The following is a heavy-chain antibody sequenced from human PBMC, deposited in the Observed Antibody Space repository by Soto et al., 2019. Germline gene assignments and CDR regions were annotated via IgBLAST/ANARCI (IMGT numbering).Heavy chain of an antibody. CDR3: SKDLRAAGNSAFYFDF. CDR2: ISATGGGT. D-gene: IGHD6-25*01. CDR1: GFNFSSYA. V-gene: IGHV3-23*01. J-gene: IGHJ5*01. Sequence: PGGSLRLSCAASGFNFSSYAMSWVRQAPGKGLEWVSLISATGGGTYYADSVKGRFTISRDNSDNTLYLQVHSLRAEDTAVYYCSKDLRAAGNSAFYFDFWGQGAQVTVSS.